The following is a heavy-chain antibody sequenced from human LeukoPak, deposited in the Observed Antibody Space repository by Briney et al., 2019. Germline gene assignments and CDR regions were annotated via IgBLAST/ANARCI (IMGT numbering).Heavy chain of an antibody. J-gene: IGHJ4*02. CDR2: ISPTGGTT. D-gene: IGHD6-6*01. CDR3: ARGPNSNWSGLDF. CDR1: GFSFSGHW. Sequence: GGSLRLSCTASGFSFSGHWMHWARQLPGRGLVWVSRISPTGGTTSYADSVKGRFTVSRDNAKNTLYLQVNNLRAEDTAVYYCARGPNSNWSGLDFWGQGTLLTVSS. V-gene: IGHV3-74*01.